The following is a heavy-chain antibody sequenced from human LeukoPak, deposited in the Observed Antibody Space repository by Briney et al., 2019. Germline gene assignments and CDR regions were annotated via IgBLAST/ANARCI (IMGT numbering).Heavy chain of an antibody. CDR2: IYHSGST. CDR1: GGSISSSIW. V-gene: IGHV4-4*02. D-gene: IGHD3-10*01. Sequence: SGTLSLTCAVSGGSISSSIWWSWGRQPPGKGLEWIGEIYHSGSTNYNPSLKSRVTISVDKSKNHFSLKLSSVTAADTAVYYCARQGAGKMVRGVSITYYYYMDVWGKGTTVTVSS. CDR3: ARQGAGKMVRGVSITYYYYMDV. J-gene: IGHJ6*03.